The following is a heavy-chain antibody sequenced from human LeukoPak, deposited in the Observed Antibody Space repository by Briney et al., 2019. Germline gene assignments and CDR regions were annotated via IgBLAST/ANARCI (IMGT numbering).Heavy chain of an antibody. CDR3: AKDGSWGDYYFYFYMDV. V-gene: IGHV3-23*01. Sequence: GGSLRLSCEASGSGFTFGNFAMSWVRQAPGKGLEWVSGISGSGYYTYYADSVKGRFTISRDNSKITLYIQMNSLRAEDTAVYYCAKDGSWGDYYFYFYMDVWGKGTTVTVSS. D-gene: IGHD3-16*01. CDR1: GSGFTFGNFA. J-gene: IGHJ6*03. CDR2: ISGSGYYT.